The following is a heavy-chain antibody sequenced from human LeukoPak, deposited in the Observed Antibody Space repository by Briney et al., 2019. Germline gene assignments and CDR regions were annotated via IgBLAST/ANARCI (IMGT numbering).Heavy chain of an antibody. V-gene: IGHV3-7*01. CDR1: GFTFSSYW. Sequence: GGSLRLSCAASGFTFSSYWMSWVRQAPGKGLEWVANIKQDGSEKYYVDSVKGRFTISRDNAKNSLYLQMNSLRAEDTAVYYCARDQVDTMIVVVKGLYYYMDVWGKGTTVTVSS. CDR3: ARDQVDTMIVVVKGLYYYMDV. D-gene: IGHD3-22*01. CDR2: IKQDGSEK. J-gene: IGHJ6*03.